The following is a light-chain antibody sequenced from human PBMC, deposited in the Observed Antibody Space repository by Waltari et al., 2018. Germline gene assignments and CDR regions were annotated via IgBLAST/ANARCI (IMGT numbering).Light chain of an antibody. Sequence: QSALTQPRSVSGSPGQSVTISCTGTSSDVGGSNYVSWYQQHPGKVPKVIIYDVTKRPSGVPDRFSGSKSGNTASLTVSGLQTEDEADYYCCSFSGTYVVFGGGTKLTVL. CDR3: CSFSGTYVV. V-gene: IGLV2-11*01. CDR1: SSDVGGSNY. CDR2: DVT. J-gene: IGLJ2*01.